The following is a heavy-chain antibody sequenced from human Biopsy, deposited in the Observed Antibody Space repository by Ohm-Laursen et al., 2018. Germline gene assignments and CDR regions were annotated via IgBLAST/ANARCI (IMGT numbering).Heavy chain of an antibody. J-gene: IGHJ4*02. Sequence: GTLSLTCAVFGKTFSDYQWSWIRQPPGKGLEWIGQINQAGTTNYNPSLKSRVSISADASKYEFSLRLNSVTAADTAVYYCARGMRTTGWPYFDYWGQGILVTVSS. CDR3: ARGMRTTGWPYFDY. V-gene: IGHV4-34*01. CDR2: INQAGTT. D-gene: IGHD2/OR15-2a*01. CDR1: GKTFSDYQ.